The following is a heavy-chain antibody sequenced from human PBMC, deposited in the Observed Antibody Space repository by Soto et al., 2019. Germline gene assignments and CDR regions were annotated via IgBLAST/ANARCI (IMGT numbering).Heavy chain of an antibody. CDR3: ARTAYYYDSSGQPDY. Sequence: SETLSLTCTVSGGSISSSRYYWGWIRQPPGKGLEWIGSIYYSGSTYYNPSLKSRVTISVDTSKNQFSLKLSSVTAADTAVYYCARTAYYYDSSGQPDYWGQGTLVTVSS. CDR1: GGSISSSRYY. J-gene: IGHJ4*02. V-gene: IGHV4-39*01. CDR2: IYYSGST. D-gene: IGHD3-22*01.